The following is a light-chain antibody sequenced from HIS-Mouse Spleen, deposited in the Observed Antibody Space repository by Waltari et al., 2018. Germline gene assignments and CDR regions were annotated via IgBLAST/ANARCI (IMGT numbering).Light chain of an antibody. J-gene: IGLJ2*01. CDR2: EVS. V-gene: IGLV2-14*01. CDR3: SSYTSSSVV. CDR1: SRDVGGYNY. Sequence: QSALTQPASVSGSPGQSITISCTGTSRDVGGYNYVSWYQQPPGKAPKLMIYEVSNRPSGVSNRFSGSKSGNTASLTISGLQAEDEADYYCSSYTSSSVVFGGGTKLTVL.